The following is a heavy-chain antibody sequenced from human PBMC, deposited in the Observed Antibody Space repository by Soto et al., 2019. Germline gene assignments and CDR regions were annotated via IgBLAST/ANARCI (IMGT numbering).Heavy chain of an antibody. V-gene: IGHV1-69*12. Sequence: QVQLVQSGAEVRQPASSVKVSCKTSGGTFSSYAISWVRQAPGQGLEWMGGIVPIVDTSTYAQKFQGRVTITADESTSTVYMELSSLRSDDTAVYYCLRVVAIPGYPDNWCQGTLVTVSS. CDR1: GGTFSSYA. CDR2: IVPIVDTS. J-gene: IGHJ4*02. D-gene: IGHD5-12*01. CDR3: LRVVAIPGYPDN.